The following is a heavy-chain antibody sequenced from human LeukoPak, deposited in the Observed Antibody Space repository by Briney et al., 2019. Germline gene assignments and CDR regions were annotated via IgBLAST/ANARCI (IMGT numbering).Heavy chain of an antibody. D-gene: IGHD6-19*01. CDR2: ISAYNGNT. V-gene: IGHV1-18*01. Sequence: ASVKVSCKASGYTFTSYGISWVRQAPGQGLEWMGWISAYNGNTNYAQKLQGRVTMTRDTSTSTVYMELSSLRSEDTAVYYCARDLTPMPYSSPSNYFDYWGQGTLVTVSS. CDR1: GYTFTSYG. J-gene: IGHJ4*02. CDR3: ARDLTPMPYSSPSNYFDY.